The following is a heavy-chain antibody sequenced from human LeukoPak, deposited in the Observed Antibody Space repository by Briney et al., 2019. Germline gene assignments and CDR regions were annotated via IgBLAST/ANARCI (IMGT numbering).Heavy chain of an antibody. CDR2: ISSSSSTI. CDR3: ARANQVRRDKASGY. Sequence: PGGSLRLSCAASGFTFSSYSMNWVRQAPGKGLEWVSYISSSSSTIYYADSVKGRFTISRDNAKNSLYLQMNSLRDEDTAVYYCARANQVRRDKASGYWGQGTLVTVSS. V-gene: IGHV3-48*02. CDR1: GFTFSSYS. D-gene: IGHD3-10*01. J-gene: IGHJ4*02.